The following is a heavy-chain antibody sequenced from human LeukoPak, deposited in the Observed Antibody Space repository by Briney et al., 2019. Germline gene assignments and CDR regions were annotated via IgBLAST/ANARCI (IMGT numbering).Heavy chain of an antibody. CDR3: ARVLGLLWFGEGNWFDP. J-gene: IGHJ5*02. CDR1: GYTFTSYG. Sequence: ASVKVSCKASGYTFTSYGISWVRQAPGQGLEWMGWISAYNGNTNYAQKLQGRVTMTTDTSTSTAYMELRSLRSDDTAVYYCARVLGLLWFGEGNWFDPWGQGTLVTVSS. CDR2: ISAYNGNT. D-gene: IGHD3-10*01. V-gene: IGHV1-18*01.